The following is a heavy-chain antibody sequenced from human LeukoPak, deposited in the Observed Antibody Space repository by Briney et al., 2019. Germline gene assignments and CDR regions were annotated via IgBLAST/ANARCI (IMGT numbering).Heavy chain of an antibody. Sequence: SETLSLTCTVSGGSISSYYWSWIRQPPGKGLEWIGYTYYSGSTNYNPSLKSRVTISVDTSKNQFSLKLSSVTAADTAVYYCARGGWLRWLYWFDPWGQGTLVTVSS. D-gene: IGHD5-12*01. CDR3: ARGGWLRWLYWFDP. V-gene: IGHV4-59*01. CDR1: GGSISSYY. J-gene: IGHJ5*02. CDR2: TYYSGST.